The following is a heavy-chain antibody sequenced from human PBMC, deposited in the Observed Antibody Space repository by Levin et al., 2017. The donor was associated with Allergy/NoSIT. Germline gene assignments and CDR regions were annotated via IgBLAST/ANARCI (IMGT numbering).Heavy chain of an antibody. CDR1: GFTFSSYA. Sequence: GGSLRLSCAASGFTFSSYAMHWVRQAPGKGLEWVAVISYDGSNKYYADSVKGRFTISRDNSKNTLYLQMNSLRAEDTAVYYCARDSSGVVPAAIHYYYYYGMDVWGQGTTVTVSS. CDR2: ISYDGSNK. CDR3: ARDSSGVVPAAIHYYYYYGMDV. D-gene: IGHD2-2*01. V-gene: IGHV3-30*04. J-gene: IGHJ6*02.